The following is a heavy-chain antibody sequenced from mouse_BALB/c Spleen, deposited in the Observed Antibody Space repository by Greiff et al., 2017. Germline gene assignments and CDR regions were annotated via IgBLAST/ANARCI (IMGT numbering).Heavy chain of an antibody. J-gene: IGHJ3*01. CDR3: AREGNMRYGNYPFAY. V-gene: IGHV3-6*02. Sequence: DVHLVESGPGLVKPSQSLSLTCSVTGYSITSGYYWNWIRQFPGNKLEWMGYISYDGSNNYNPSLKNRISITRDTSKNQFFLKLNSVTTEDTATYYCAREGNMRYGNYPFAYWGQGTLVTVSA. CDR1: GYSITSGYY. D-gene: IGHD2-1*01. CDR2: ISYDGSN.